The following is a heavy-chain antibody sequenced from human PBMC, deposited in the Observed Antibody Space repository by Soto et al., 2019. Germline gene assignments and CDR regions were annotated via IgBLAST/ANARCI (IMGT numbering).Heavy chain of an antibody. D-gene: IGHD2-8*01. CDR3: ARLIGNSWLDS. V-gene: IGHV3-48*01. Sequence: HPGGSLRLSCAASGFTYSTYTMHWVRQAPGKGLEWVSYISSSSSTIFYTDSVKGRFTINPDTSNNQFSLQLNSVTPDDTAVYYCARLIGNSWLDSWGQGTLVTVSS. J-gene: IGHJ5*01. CDR2: ISSSSSTI. CDR1: GFTYSTYT.